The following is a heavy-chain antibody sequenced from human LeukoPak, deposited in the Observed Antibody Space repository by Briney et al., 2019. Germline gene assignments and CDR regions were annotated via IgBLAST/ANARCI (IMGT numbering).Heavy chain of an antibody. D-gene: IGHD3-10*01. CDR1: GGSFSGYY. CDR3: ARPRGGSGSYYNLWFDP. Sequence: PSETLSLTCAVYGGSFSGYYWSWIRQPPGKGLEWIGEINHSGSTNYNPSLKSRVTISVDTSKNQFSLKLSSVTAADTAVYYCARPRGGSGSYYNLWFDPWGQGTLVTVSS. CDR2: INHSGST. J-gene: IGHJ5*02. V-gene: IGHV4-34*01.